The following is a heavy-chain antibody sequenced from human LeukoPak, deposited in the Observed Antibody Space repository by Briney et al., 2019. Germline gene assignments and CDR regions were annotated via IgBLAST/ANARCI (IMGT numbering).Heavy chain of an antibody. CDR1: GFTFSSYS. V-gene: IGHV3-21*01. Sequence: GGSLRLSCAASGFTFSSYSMNWGRQAPGKGLEWGSSISSSSSYIYYADSVKGRFTISRDHAKNSLYLQMNSLRAEDTAVYYCAREAYDSSGLGYWGQGTLVTVSS. CDR2: ISSSSSYI. CDR3: AREAYDSSGLGY. D-gene: IGHD3-22*01. J-gene: IGHJ4*02.